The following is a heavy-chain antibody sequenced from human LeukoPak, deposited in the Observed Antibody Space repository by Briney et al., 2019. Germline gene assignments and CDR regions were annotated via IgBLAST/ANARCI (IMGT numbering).Heavy chain of an antibody. D-gene: IGHD2-21*02. J-gene: IGHJ4*02. CDR3: ASSGPAYCGGDCYRSFDY. CDR2: INHSGST. Sequence: SETLSLTCAVYGGSFSGYYWSWIRQPPGKGLEWIGEINHSGSTSYNPSLKSRVTISVDTSENQFSLKLSSVTAADTAVYYCASSGPAYCGGDCYRSFDYWGQGTLVTVST. CDR1: GGSFSGYY. V-gene: IGHV4-34*01.